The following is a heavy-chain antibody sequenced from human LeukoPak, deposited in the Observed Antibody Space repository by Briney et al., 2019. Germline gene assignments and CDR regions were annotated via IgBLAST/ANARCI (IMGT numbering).Heavy chain of an antibody. CDR2: IYYSGST. J-gene: IGHJ4*02. V-gene: IGHV4-59*01. CDR1: GGSISSYY. Sequence: SETLSLTCTVSGGSISSYYWSWIRPPPGKGLEWIGYIYYSGSTNYNPSLKSRVTISVDTSKNQFSLKLSSVTAADTAVYYCARERYVLGLDYWGQGTLVTVSS. D-gene: IGHD3-16*01. CDR3: ARERYVLGLDY.